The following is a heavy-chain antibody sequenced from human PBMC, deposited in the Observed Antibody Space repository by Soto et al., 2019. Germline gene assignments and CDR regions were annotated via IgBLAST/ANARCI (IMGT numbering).Heavy chain of an antibody. CDR2: ISAYNGNT. V-gene: IGHV1-18*04. CDR3: AISDYGDRH. Sequence: ASVKVSCKASGYTFTDYFMHWVRQAPGQGLEWMGRISAYNGNTNYAQKLQGRVTMTTDTSTSTAYMELRSLRSDDTAVYYCAISDYGDRHWGQGTLVTVSS. J-gene: IGHJ4*02. CDR1: GYTFTDYF. D-gene: IGHD4-17*01.